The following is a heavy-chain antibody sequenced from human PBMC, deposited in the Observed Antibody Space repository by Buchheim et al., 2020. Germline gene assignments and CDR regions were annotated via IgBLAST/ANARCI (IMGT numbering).Heavy chain of an antibody. J-gene: IGHJ5*02. CDR1: GGSISSGDYY. Sequence: QVQLQESGPGLVKPSQTLSLTCTVSGGSISSGDYYWSWIRQPPGKGLEWIGYIYYSGSTYYNPSLKSRVTITVDTSKNQFSLKLSSVTAADTAVYYCARGSGLNYYDTSGYYSWSDPWGQGTL. V-gene: IGHV4-30-4*01. CDR2: IYYSGST. D-gene: IGHD3-22*01. CDR3: ARGSGLNYYDTSGYYSWSDP.